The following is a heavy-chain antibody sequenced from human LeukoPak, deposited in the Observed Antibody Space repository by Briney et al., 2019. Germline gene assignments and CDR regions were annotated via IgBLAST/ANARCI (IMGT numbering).Heavy chain of an antibody. Sequence: GGSLRLSCAASGFTVSSNYMSWVRQAPGKGLEWVSVIYSGGSTYYADSVKGRFTISRDNSKNTPYLQMNSLRAEDTAVYYCARDARTGYSSGWFAEYFQHWGQGTLVTVSS. CDR3: ARDARTGYSSGWFAEYFQH. CDR2: IYSGGST. CDR1: GFTVSSNY. D-gene: IGHD6-19*01. J-gene: IGHJ1*01. V-gene: IGHV3-66*01.